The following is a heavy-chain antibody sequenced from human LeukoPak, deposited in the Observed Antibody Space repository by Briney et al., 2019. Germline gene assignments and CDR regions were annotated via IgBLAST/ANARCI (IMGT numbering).Heavy chain of an antibody. CDR2: INQDGSEK. Sequence: QPGGSLRLSCAASGFTFSSYWMSWVRQAPGKELEWVANINQDGSEKYYVDSVKGRFTISRDNAKNSLYLQMNSLRVEDTAVYYCARDIRITMVRGVISWFDPWGQGTLVTVSS. J-gene: IGHJ5*02. CDR1: GFTFSSYW. CDR3: ARDIRITMVRGVISWFDP. D-gene: IGHD3-10*01. V-gene: IGHV3-7*04.